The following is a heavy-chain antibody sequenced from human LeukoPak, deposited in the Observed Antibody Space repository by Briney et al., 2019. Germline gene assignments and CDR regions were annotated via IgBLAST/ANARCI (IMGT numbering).Heavy chain of an antibody. CDR1: GFTFSSYA. J-gene: IGHJ6*04. D-gene: IGHD3-10*01. Sequence: GGSLRLSCAASGFTFSSYAMGWVRQAPGKGLEWVSAISGSGGSTYYADSVKGRFTISRDNSKNTLYLQMNSLRAEDTAVYYCAKSGSVTMVRGVIPYGMDVWGKGTTVTVSS. CDR2: ISGSGGST. CDR3: AKSGSVTMVRGVIPYGMDV. V-gene: IGHV3-23*01.